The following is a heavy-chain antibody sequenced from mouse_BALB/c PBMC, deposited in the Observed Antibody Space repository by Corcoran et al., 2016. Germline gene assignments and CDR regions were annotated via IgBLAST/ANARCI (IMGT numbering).Heavy chain of an antibody. Sequence: EVQLQQSGAELVKPGASVKLSCTASGFNIKDTYMHWVKQRPEQGLEWIGRIDPANGNTTYDPKFQGKATITADTSSNTAYLQRSSLTSEDTAVYYCARGERVFAYWGQGTLVTVSA. CDR2: IDPANGNT. V-gene: IGHV14-3*02. J-gene: IGHJ3*01. CDR3: ARGERVFAY. CDR1: GFNIKDTY.